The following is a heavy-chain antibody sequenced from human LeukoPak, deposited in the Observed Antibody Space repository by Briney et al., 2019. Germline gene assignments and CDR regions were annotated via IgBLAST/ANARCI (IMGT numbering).Heavy chain of an antibody. CDR3: ARSKVVVAGRLSRRELDY. CDR2: INPNSGGT. V-gene: IGHV1-2*02. J-gene: IGHJ4*02. CDR1: GYTFTGYY. D-gene: IGHD6-19*01. Sequence: GASVKVSCKASGYTFTGYYMHWVRQAPGQGLEWMGWINPNSGGTNYAQKFQGRVTMTRDTSISTAYMELSRLRSDDTAVYYCARSKVVVAGRLSRRELDYWGQGTLVTVSS.